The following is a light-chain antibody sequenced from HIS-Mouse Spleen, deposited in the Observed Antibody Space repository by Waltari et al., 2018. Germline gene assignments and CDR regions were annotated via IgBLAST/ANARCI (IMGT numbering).Light chain of an antibody. J-gene: IGLJ2*01. CDR3: QAWDSSTVV. V-gene: IGLV3-1*01. Sequence: SYELTQPPSVSVSPGQTASITCSGDKLGDKYACWYQQKPGQSPVLVIYQDSKRPSGIPGRFSGSNSGNTATLTISGTQAKDEADYYCQAWDSSTVVFGGGTKLTVL. CDR1: KLGDKY. CDR2: QDS.